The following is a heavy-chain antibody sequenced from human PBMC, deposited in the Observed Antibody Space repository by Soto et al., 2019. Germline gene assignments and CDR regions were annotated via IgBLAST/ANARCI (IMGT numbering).Heavy chain of an antibody. D-gene: IGHD3-10*02. V-gene: IGHV3-30*18. CDR1: GFAFNTYG. J-gene: IGHJ6*02. Sequence: QVQLVESGGGVAQPGRSLRLSCAASGFAFNTYGVHWVRQAPGKGLEWVAVISADGNNKYYADSVKGQFTISRDNSKNTLSLQMNSLRAEDTAVYYCAKDACSGSCCYGMDVWGQGTTVIVSS. CDR3: AKDACSGSCCYGMDV. CDR2: ISADGNNK.